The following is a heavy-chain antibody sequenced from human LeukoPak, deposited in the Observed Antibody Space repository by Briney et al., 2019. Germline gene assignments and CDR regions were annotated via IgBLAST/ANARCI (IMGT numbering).Heavy chain of an antibody. Sequence: GESLKISCMTSGYDFAGYWIAWVRQMPGKGLDWMGIIFPEDSNTKYSPAFEGQVTISADKSTGTAYLKWISLKASDTAMYFCARQRSAGWYDTWGQGTLVTVSS. V-gene: IGHV5-51*01. J-gene: IGHJ5*02. CDR1: GYDFAGYW. CDR2: IFPEDSNT. CDR3: ARQRSAGWYDT. D-gene: IGHD2-15*01.